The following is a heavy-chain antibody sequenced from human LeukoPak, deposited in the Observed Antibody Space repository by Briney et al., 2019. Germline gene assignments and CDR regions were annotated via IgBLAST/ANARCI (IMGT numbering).Heavy chain of an antibody. CDR2: IYYSGST. CDR1: GGSISSSSYY. Sequence: SETLSLTCTVSGGSISSSSYYWGWIRQPPGKGLEWIGSIYYSGSTYYNPSLKSRVTISVDTSKNQLSLKLSSVTAADTAVYYCARQGVVPAASFDYWGQRTLATVSS. CDR3: ARQGVVPAASFDY. D-gene: IGHD2-2*01. J-gene: IGHJ4*02. V-gene: IGHV4-39*01.